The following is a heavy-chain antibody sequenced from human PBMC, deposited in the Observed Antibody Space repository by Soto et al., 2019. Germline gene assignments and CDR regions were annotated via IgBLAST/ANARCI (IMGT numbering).Heavy chain of an antibody. CDR1: GFTFSSYA. D-gene: IGHD2-21*01. J-gene: IGHJ1*01. CDR3: ASDLLAGRAALLPYFQY. CDR2: ISASGGSA. V-gene: IGHV3-23*01. Sequence: EVQLLESGGGLVQPGGSLRLSCAASGFTFSSYAMNWVRQAPGKGLEWVSGISASGGSAYYTDSVKGRFTIFRDNSKNMLKPQCNSLRADDTAVYYWASDLLAGRAALLPYFQYWGQGTLVTVSS.